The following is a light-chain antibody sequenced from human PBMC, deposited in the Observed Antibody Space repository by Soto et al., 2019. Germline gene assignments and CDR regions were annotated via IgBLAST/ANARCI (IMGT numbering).Light chain of an antibody. CDR1: TSNLGSNF. V-gene: IGLV1-47*01. CDR2: RNN. J-gene: IGLJ3*02. Sequence: QSALTQPPSASGTPVQRVTISCSGSTSNLGSNFIYWYQQLPGAAPKLLISRNNQRPSGVPDRFSGSKSGTSASLAISGLRSEDEAVYHCASWDDSLSGVVFGGGTRVTVL. CDR3: ASWDDSLSGVV.